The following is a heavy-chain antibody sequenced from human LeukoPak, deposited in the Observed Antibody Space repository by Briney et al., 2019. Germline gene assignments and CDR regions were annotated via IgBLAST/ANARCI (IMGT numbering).Heavy chain of an antibody. CDR3: ARDGRISRDIVVVPAAH. CDR2: INWNGGST. V-gene: IGHV3-20*04. D-gene: IGHD2-2*01. Sequence: GGSLRLSCAASGFTFDDYGMSWVRQAPGKGLEGASGINWNGGSTVYADSVKGRFTISRDNAKNSLYLQMNSLRAEDTALYYCARDGRISRDIVVVPAAHWGQGTLVTVSS. J-gene: IGHJ4*02. CDR1: GFTFDDYG.